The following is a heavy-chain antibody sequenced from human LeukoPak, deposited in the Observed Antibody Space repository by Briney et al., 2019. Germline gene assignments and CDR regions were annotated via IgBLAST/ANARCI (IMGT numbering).Heavy chain of an antibody. CDR2: INEGGNVK. Sequence: GESLRLSCAASGFTFSAYWMTWVRQAPGKGLEWVANINEGGNVKFYVDSVKGRFTISRDNTKISLHLQMYSLRAEDTAVYYCARVGKNGWDFDHWGQGTLVTVSS. J-gene: IGHJ4*02. V-gene: IGHV3-7*01. D-gene: IGHD6-19*01. CDR1: GFTFSAYW. CDR3: ARVGKNGWDFDH.